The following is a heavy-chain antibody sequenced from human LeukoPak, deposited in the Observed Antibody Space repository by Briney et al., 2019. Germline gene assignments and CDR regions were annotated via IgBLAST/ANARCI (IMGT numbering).Heavy chain of an antibody. V-gene: IGHV1-69*04. CDR3: ARDVVVGDYYYYGMDV. J-gene: IGHJ6*02. Sequence: GASVKVSCKASGGTFSSYAISWVRQAPGQGLEWMGRIIPILGIANYAQKFQGRVTITADKSTSTAYMELSSLRSEDTAVYYCARDVVVGDYYYYGMDVWGQGTTVTVSS. CDR2: IIPILGIA. CDR1: GGTFSSYA. D-gene: IGHD2-21*01.